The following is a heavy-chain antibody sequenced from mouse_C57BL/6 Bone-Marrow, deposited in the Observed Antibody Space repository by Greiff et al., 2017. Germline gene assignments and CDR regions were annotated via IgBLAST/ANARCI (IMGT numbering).Heavy chain of an antibody. CDR2: INPYNGDT. D-gene: IGHD1-1*01. CDR3: ARDYGFAY. V-gene: IGHV1-37*01. CDR1: GYTFTSYW. J-gene: IGHJ3*01. Sequence: VHVKQPGAELVKPGASVKVSCKASGYTFTSYWMHWVKQSHGKSLEWIGRINPYNGDTFYNQKFKGKATLTVVKSSSTAHMELLSLTSEDFAVYYCARDYGFAYWGQGTLVTVSA.